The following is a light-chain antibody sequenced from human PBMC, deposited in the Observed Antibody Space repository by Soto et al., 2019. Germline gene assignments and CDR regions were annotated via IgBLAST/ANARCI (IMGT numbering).Light chain of an antibody. V-gene: IGKV3-20*01. CDR2: DAS. CDR1: QSVTNNY. CDR3: HQCSYSPLT. Sequence: EIVLTQSPGTLSLSPGERATLSCRASQSVTNNYLAWYQQKPGQAPRLVIHDASIRATGIPDRFSGSGSGTYFTLTITRLEPEDFAVYYCHQCSYSPLTFGGGTKVEIK. J-gene: IGKJ4*01.